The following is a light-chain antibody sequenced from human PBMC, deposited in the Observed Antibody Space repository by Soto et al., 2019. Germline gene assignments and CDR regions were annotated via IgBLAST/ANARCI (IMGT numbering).Light chain of an antibody. CDR3: GTWDTSLSARV. V-gene: IGLV1-51*02. CDR2: ENN. Sequence: QSVLTQPPSVSAAPGQKVTISCSGSNSNIGNNYVSWYQQLPGTAPKVLIYENNERPSGIPDRFSGSKSGTSATLGITGLQTGDEADYYCGTWDTSLSARVFGGGTKLTVL. J-gene: IGLJ3*02. CDR1: NSNIGNNY.